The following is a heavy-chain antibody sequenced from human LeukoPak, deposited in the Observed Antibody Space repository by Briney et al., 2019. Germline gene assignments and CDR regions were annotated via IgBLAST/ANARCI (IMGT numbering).Heavy chain of an antibody. J-gene: IGHJ4*02. CDR1: GFNFRNYA. D-gene: IGHD3-22*01. CDR3: AKGSYDYSGYYNY. CDR2: LVGSGVRT. Sequence: GGSLRLSCAASGFNFRNYAMSWVRQAPGKGLEWVSGLVGSGVRTYYADSVKGRCTISRDNSKNTLNLQINSLRAEDTAVYYCAKGSYDYSGYYNYWGQGILVTVSS. V-gene: IGHV3-23*01.